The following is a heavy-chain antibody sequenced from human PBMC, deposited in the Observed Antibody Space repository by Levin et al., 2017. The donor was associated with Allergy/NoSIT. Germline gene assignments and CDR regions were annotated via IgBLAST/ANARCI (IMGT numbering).Heavy chain of an antibody. Sequence: GGSLRLSCAASGFTFSSYAMHWVRQAPGKGLEWVAVISYDGSNKYYADSVKGRFTISRDNSKNTLYLQMNSLRAEDTDVYYGARDLRYCSSTSCAGGAFDIWGQGTMVTVSS. CDR2: ISYDGSNK. CDR3: ARDLRYCSSTSCAGGAFDI. D-gene: IGHD2-2*01. J-gene: IGHJ3*02. V-gene: IGHV3-30-3*01. CDR1: GFTFSSYA.